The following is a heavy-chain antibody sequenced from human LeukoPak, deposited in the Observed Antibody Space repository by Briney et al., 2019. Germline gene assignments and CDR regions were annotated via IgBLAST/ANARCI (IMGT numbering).Heavy chain of an antibody. J-gene: IGHJ6*02. Sequence: PSETLSLTCAVYGGSFSGYYWSWIRQPPGKGLEWIGEINHSGSTNYNPSLKSRVTISVDTSKNQFSLKRSSVTAADTAVYYCARGDERDSSGWYTYYYYYYGMDVWGQGTTVTVSS. D-gene: IGHD6-19*01. CDR1: GGSFSGYY. CDR3: ARGDERDSSGWYTYYYYYYGMDV. V-gene: IGHV4-34*01. CDR2: INHSGST.